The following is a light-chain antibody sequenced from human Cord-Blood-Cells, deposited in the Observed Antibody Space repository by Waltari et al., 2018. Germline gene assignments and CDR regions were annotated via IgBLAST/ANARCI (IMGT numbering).Light chain of an antibody. Sequence: QSALTQPASVSGSPGQSITISCTGTSSDVGSYNLVSWYQQHPGKAPKLMIYEGSKRPSGVSHRFSGSKSGNTASLTFSGLQAEDEADYYCCSYAGSSWVFGGGTKLTVL. CDR1: SSDVGSYNL. CDR2: EGS. J-gene: IGLJ3*02. V-gene: IGLV2-23*01. CDR3: CSYAGSSWV.